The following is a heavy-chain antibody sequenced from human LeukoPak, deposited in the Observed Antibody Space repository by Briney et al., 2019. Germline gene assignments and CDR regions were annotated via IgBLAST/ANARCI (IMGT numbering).Heavy chain of an antibody. CDR1: GGSISSYY. V-gene: IGHV4-4*07. CDR2: IYTSGST. CDR3: AREPTQPSRWFDP. D-gene: IGHD6-13*01. Sequence: PSETLSLTCTVSGGSISSYYWSWIRQPAGKGLEWIGRIYTSGSTNYNPSLKGRVTMSIDTSKNQFSLNLTSVTAADTAVYYCAREPTQPSRWFDPWGQGTLVTVSS. J-gene: IGHJ5*02.